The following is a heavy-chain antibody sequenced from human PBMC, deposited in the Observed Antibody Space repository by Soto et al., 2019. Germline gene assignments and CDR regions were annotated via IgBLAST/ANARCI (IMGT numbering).Heavy chain of an antibody. CDR1: GGSISRGGYY. CDR3: ARKDSGYADYMDV. CDR2: IYYSGGT. J-gene: IGHJ6*03. D-gene: IGHD5-12*01. V-gene: IGHV4-31*03. Sequence: QVQLQESGPGLVKPSQTLSLTCTVSGGSISRGGYYWCWIRQHPGKGLEWIGYIYYSGGTYYNPSLKSRVTISVDTSENQFSLRLSSVTAADTAVYYCARKDSGYADYMDVWGKGTTVTVSS.